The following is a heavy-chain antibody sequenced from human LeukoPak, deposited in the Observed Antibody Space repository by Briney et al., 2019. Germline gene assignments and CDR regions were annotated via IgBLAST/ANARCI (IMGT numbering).Heavy chain of an antibody. CDR2: INLSGGST. CDR1: GYTFTRNY. V-gene: IGHV1-46*01. Sequence: ASVKVSCKASGYTFTRNYLHWVRQAPGQGLEWMGTINLSGGSTSYAQKFQGRVTTTSDTSTSTVYMELSSLRSEDTAVYYCAKRYHYDSSGYDPMLDYWGQGTLVTVSS. J-gene: IGHJ4*02. CDR3: AKRYHYDSSGYDPMLDY. D-gene: IGHD3-22*01.